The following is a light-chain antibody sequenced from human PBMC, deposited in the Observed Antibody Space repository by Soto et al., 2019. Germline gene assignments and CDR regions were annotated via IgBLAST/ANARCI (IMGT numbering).Light chain of an antibody. CDR3: QQYNTFWT. V-gene: IGKV1-5*01. CDR2: DVS. Sequence: DSQLTQSPSTLPASVGDRVTITCRASQTINNWLAWYQQEPGKAPKLLIYDVSTLGSGVPSRFSGSGSGTDFTPTISGLQPDDSATYFCQQYNTFWTFDQGTKVDIK. CDR1: QTINNW. J-gene: IGKJ1*01.